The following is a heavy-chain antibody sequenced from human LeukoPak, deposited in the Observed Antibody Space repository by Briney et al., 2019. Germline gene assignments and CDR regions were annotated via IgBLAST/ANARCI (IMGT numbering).Heavy chain of an antibody. CDR3: AKLSNDDILTGYFGLDY. D-gene: IGHD3-9*01. J-gene: IGHJ4*02. CDR1: GFTFSNYA. CDR2: IVVSSGNT. V-gene: IGHV3-23*01. Sequence: GGSLRLSCAASGFTFSNYAMSWVRQARGKGLEWVSWIVVSSGNTYYADSLKGRFTISRDKSKSTLYLQMNSLRAEDTAVYYCAKLSNDDILTGYFGLDYWDQGPLVPVSS.